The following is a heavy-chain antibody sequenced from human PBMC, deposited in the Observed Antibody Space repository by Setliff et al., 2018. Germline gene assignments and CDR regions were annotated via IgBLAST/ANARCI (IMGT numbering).Heavy chain of an antibody. CDR2: INDRGST. Sequence: SETLSLTCAVYGGSFSGYFWSWIRQAPGRGLEWIGEINDRGSTHYNPSLKSRVTISIDTSKNQFSLKLTSVTAADTAVYYCATTTLGWYCSGGNCYFGYWGQGTLVTVSS. V-gene: IGHV4-34*01. CDR3: ATTTLGWYCSGGNCYFGY. J-gene: IGHJ4*02. CDR1: GGSFSGYF. D-gene: IGHD2-15*01.